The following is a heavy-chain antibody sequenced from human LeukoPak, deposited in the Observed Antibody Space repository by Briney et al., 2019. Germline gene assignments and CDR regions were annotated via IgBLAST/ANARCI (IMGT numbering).Heavy chain of an antibody. D-gene: IGHD6-13*01. Sequence: GSLRLSCAASGFTFSSYSMNWVRQAPGKGLEWVSSISSSSSYIYYADSVKGRFTISRDNAKNSLYLQMNSLRAEDTAVYYCARDRPVYSSSRLDYWGQGTLVTVSS. V-gene: IGHV3-21*01. CDR3: ARDRPVYSSSRLDY. J-gene: IGHJ4*02. CDR2: ISSSSSYI. CDR1: GFTFSSYS.